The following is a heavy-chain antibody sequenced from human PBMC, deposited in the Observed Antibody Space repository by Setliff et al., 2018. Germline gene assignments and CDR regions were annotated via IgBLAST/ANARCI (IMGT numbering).Heavy chain of an antibody. CDR1: DGSLSTYY. Sequence: SETLSLTCTVSDGSLSTYYWSWIRQPPGKGLEFIGYVYYSGTANYSPSLRSRLTISVDTSKNQFSLKLRSVTAADTAVYYCARDGTFRYFDFWGQGAPVTVPQ. J-gene: IGHJ4*02. CDR3: ARDGTFRYFDF. V-gene: IGHV4-59*01. CDR2: VYYSGTA.